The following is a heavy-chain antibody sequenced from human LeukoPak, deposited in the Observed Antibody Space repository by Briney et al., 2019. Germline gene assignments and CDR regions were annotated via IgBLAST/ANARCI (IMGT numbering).Heavy chain of an antibody. J-gene: IGHJ4*02. V-gene: IGHV1-18*01. D-gene: IGHD3-9*01. Sequence: ASVKVSCKTSGYTFTSYGISWVRQAPGQGLEWMGWISAYNGNTNYAQKLQGRVTMTTDTSTSTAYMELRSLRSDDTAVYYCARHVPSLRYFDWLFPSYYFDYWGQGTLVTVSS. CDR2: ISAYNGNT. CDR1: GYTFTSYG. CDR3: ARHVPSLRYFDWLFPSYYFDY.